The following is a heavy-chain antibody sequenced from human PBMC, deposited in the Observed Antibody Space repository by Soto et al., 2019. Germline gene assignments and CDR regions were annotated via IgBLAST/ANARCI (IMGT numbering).Heavy chain of an antibody. CDR2: IKSKADAGTI. CDR1: GFTFSNGW. D-gene: IGHD6-19*01. CDR3: ARAYEASSGWKFDY. J-gene: IGHJ4*02. Sequence: EVQLVESGGGLVKSGESLRLFCAGSGFTFSNGWMSWVRQAPGKGLEWVARIKSKADAGTIDYAAPVKGRFTISRDDSKSTFYLQMNSLRTEDTAVYYCARAYEASSGWKFDYWGQGILVTVSS. V-gene: IGHV3-15*01.